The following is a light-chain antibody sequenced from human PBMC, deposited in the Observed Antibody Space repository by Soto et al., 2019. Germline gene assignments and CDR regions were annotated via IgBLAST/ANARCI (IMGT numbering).Light chain of an antibody. CDR3: QQFAASPRT. CDR1: QSVYNN. V-gene: IGKV3-15*01. CDR2: GAS. J-gene: IGKJ1*01. Sequence: EIVMTQSPATLSVSPGERATLSCRASQSVYNNLAWYQQKPGQAPRLLIYGASTRATGIPARFSGSGSGTEFTLTISRLEPEDFAVYYCQQFAASPRTFGQGTTVEIK.